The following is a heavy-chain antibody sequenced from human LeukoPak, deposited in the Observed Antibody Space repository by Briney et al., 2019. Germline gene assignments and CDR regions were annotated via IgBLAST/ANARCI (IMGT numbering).Heavy chain of an antibody. CDR1: GGSISSSSYY. V-gene: IGHV4-39*01. CDR3: AVIVGATQFDY. J-gene: IGHJ4*02. CDR2: IYYSGST. D-gene: IGHD1-26*01. Sequence: SETLSLTCTVSGGSISSSSYYWGWIRQPPGKGLEWIGSIYYSGSTYYNPSLKSRVTISVDTSKNQFSLKLSSVTAADTAVYYCAVIVGATQFDYWGQGTLVTVSS.